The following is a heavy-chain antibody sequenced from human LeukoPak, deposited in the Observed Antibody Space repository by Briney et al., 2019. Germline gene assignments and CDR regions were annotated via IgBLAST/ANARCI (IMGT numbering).Heavy chain of an antibody. V-gene: IGHV1-24*01. CDR2: FDPEDGET. CDR3: ATGYDFWSGSSPFDY. J-gene: IGHJ4*02. D-gene: IGHD3-3*01. CDR1: GCTLTELS. Sequence: ATVKVSCKVSGCTLTELSMHWVRQAPGKGLEWMGGFDPEDGETIYAQKFQGRVTMTEDTSTDTAYMELSSLRSEDTAVYYCATGYDFWSGSSPFDYWGQGTLVTVSS.